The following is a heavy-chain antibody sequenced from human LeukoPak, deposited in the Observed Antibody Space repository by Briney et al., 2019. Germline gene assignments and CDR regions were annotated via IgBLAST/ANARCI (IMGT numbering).Heavy chain of an antibody. J-gene: IGHJ4*02. CDR3: VRALGSSSADY. V-gene: IGHV3-7*01. D-gene: IGHD6-6*01. Sequence: GGSLRLSCAASGFIFSDYSMNWVRQAPGKGLEWVANIKQDGSEKYYVDSVEGRFTISRDNAKNSVSLQMNSLRGEDTAVYYCVRALGSSSADYWGQGTLVTVSS. CDR1: GFIFSDYS. CDR2: IKQDGSEK.